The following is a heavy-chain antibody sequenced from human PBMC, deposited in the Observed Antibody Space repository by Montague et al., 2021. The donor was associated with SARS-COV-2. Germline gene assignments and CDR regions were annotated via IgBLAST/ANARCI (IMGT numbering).Heavy chain of an antibody. V-gene: IGHV4-34*01. Sequence: ETLSLTCAVYGGSFSGYYWSWIRQPPGKGLEWIGEINHSGSTNYNPSLKSRVTISVDTSKNQFSLKLSSVTAADTAVYYCARARRANYYYYYYGMDVWGQGTTVTVSS. CDR1: GGSFSGYY. J-gene: IGHJ6*02. CDR2: INHSGST. CDR3: ARARRANYYYYYYGMDV.